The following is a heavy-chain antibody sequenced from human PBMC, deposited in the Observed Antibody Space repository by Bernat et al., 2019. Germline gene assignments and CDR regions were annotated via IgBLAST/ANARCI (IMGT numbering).Heavy chain of an antibody. J-gene: IGHJ4*02. Sequence: EVQLVESGGGLVKPGGSLRLSCAASGFTFSDAWMCWVRQAPGKGLEWVARIKSRADGGTTNHAAPVEGRFTISRDDSENTLYLQMDSLKTEDTAVYYCATDDVGRHRDHWGQGILVTVSS. CDR3: ATDDVGRHRDH. CDR2: IKSRADGGTT. CDR1: GFTFSDAW. D-gene: IGHD1-1*01. V-gene: IGHV3-15*01.